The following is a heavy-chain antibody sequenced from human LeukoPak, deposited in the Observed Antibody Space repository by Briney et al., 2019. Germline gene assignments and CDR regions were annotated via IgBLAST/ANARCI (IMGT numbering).Heavy chain of an antibody. CDR2: ISSSSSYI. V-gene: IGHV3-21*01. CDR3: ARFEFGAFDI. D-gene: IGHD3-10*01. CDR1: GFTFSSYN. Sequence: GGSLRLSCAASGFTFSSYNINWVRQAPGKGLEWVSSISSSSSYIYYADSVKGRFTISRDNAKNSVYLQMKSLRAEDTAVYYCARFEFGAFDISGQGTMVTVSS. J-gene: IGHJ3*02.